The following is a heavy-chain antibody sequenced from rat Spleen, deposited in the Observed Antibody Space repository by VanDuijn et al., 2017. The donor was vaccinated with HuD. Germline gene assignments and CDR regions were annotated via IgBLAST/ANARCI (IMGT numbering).Heavy chain of an antibody. CDR3: AREIPKGFYFDY. V-gene: IGHV2-43*01. CDR2: IGTGGST. CDR1: GFSLTSYH. J-gene: IGHJ2*01. D-gene: IGHD2-1*01. Sequence: QVQLKESGPGLVQPSQTLSLTCTVSGFSLTSYHVSWVRQPPGKGLEWMGIIGTGGSTAYNSLLKSRLSISRDTSKSQVFLEIDSLQTEDTATYYCAREIPKGFYFDYWGQGVVVTVSS.